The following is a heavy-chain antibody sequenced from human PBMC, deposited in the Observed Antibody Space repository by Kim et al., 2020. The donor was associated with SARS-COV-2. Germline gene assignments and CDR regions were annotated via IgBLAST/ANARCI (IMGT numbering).Heavy chain of an antibody. CDR2: SGST. V-gene: IGHV4-39*07. CDR3: AAPTFDH. J-gene: IGHJ4*02. Sequence: SGSTYYNPPLKSRVTISVDTSKNQFSRKLSSVTAADTAVYYCAAPTFDHWGQGTLVTVSS.